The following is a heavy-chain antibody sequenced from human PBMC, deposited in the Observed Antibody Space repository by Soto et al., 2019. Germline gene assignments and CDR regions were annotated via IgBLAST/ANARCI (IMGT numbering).Heavy chain of an antibody. CDR1: GDSLSSYY. D-gene: IGHD4-17*01. J-gene: IGHJ4*02. CDR2: IYYSGST. Sequence: SETLSLTCTVSGDSLSSYYWSWIRQPPGKGLEWIGYIYYSGSTNYNPSLKSRVTISVDTSKNQFSLKLSSVTAADTAVYYCARRNTAYGDYWSQGTLLTVSS. CDR3: ARRNTAYGDY. V-gene: IGHV4-59*01.